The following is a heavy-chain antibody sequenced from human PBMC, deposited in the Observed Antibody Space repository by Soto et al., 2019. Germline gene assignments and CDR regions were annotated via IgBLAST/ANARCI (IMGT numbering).Heavy chain of an antibody. CDR1: GGSISSGGYY. V-gene: IGHV4-31*03. CDR3: ARGRMGGADAFVI. CDR2: IYYSGST. Sequence: ASETLSLTCTVSGGSISSGGYYWSWIRQHPGKGLEWIGYIYYSGSTYYNPSLKSRVTISVDTSKNQFSLKLSSVTAADTAVYYCARGRMGGADAFVIWGQGTMVTGSS. J-gene: IGHJ3*02. D-gene: IGHD3-16*01.